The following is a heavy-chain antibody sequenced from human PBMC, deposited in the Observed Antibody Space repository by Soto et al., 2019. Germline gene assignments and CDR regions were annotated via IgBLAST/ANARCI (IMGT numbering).Heavy chain of an antibody. CDR3: ARIGSGSYYDY. V-gene: IGHV3-23*01. D-gene: IGHD1-26*01. CDR2: ISSSGGSP. J-gene: IGHJ4*02. Sequence: EVQLLESGGGLVQPGGSLSLSCAASGFTFSHYAMSWVRQAPGNGLEWVSPISSSGGSPYYADSVKGRFTISRDNSKNMLYLQMNNLRAEDTAVYYCARIGSGSYYDYWGQGTLVTVSS. CDR1: GFTFSHYA.